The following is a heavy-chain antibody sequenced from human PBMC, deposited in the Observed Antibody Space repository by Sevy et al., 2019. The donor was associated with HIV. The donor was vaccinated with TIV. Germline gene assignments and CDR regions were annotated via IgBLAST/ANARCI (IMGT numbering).Heavy chain of an antibody. J-gene: IGHJ6*02. V-gene: IGHV1-18*01. CDR2: ISAYNGNT. Sequence: ASVKVSCKASGYTFTSYGISWVRQAPGQGLEWMGWISAYNGNTNYAQKLQGRVTMTTDTSTSTAYMELGSLRSDDTAVYYCARDSRGYYCSGGSCYYYYGMDVWGQGTTVTVSS. D-gene: IGHD2-15*01. CDR3: ARDSRGYYCSGGSCYYYYGMDV. CDR1: GYTFTSYG.